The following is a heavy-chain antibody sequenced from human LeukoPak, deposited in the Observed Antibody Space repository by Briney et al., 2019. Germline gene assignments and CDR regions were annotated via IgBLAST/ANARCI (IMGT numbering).Heavy chain of an antibody. V-gene: IGHV4-30-4*08. CDR1: GGSISSGDYY. J-gene: IGHJ4*02. CDR3: ASSGHCSSTSCPYYYGSGSYYPTLDY. Sequence: SRTLTLTCTVSGGSISSGDYYWSWIRQPPGKSLEWIGYIYYSGSTYYKPSLKSRVTISVDTSKNQFSLKLSSVTAADTAVYYCASSGHCSSTSCPYYYGSGSYYPTLDYWGQGTLVTVSS. D-gene: IGHD3-10*01. CDR2: IYYSGST.